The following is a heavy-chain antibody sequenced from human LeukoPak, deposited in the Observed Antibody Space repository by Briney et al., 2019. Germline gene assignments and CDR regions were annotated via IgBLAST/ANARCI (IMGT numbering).Heavy chain of an antibody. J-gene: IGHJ4*02. D-gene: IGHD6-13*01. Sequence: PSETLSLTCTVSGGSISSYYWSWIRQPPGKGLEWIGNIYYSGSTNYNPSLKSRVTISVDTPKNQFSLKLSSVTAADTAVYYCAGDRYSSSWYFYWGQGTLVTVSS. CDR1: GGSISSYY. CDR2: IYYSGST. CDR3: AGDRYSSSWYFY. V-gene: IGHV4-59*01.